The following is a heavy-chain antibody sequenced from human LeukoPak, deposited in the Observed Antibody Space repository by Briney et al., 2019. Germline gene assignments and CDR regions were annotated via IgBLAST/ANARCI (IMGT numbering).Heavy chain of an antibody. CDR1: GFTFSTFL. D-gene: IGHD1-14*01. CDR2: INQDGSEK. J-gene: IGHJ4*02. CDR3: GRVQKTQAGGTPDY. Sequence: GGSLRLSCAGSGFTFSTFLLTWVRQATGKGLAWVANINQDGSEKDYVDSVKGRFTSSRDNAKNSLYLQVNSLRDDDTAVYYCGRVQKTQAGGTPDYWGQGTLVTVSS. V-gene: IGHV3-7*01.